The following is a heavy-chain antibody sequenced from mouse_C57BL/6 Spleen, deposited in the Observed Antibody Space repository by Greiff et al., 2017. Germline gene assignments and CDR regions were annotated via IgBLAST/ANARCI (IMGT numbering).Heavy chain of an antibody. CDR1: GYTFTSYW. Sequence: VQLQQPGAELVRPGTSVKLSCKASGYTFTSYWMHWVKQRPGQGLEWIGVIDPSDSYTNYNQKFKGKATLTLDTSSSTAYMQLSSLTSEDSAVYYCAREANWALFDYWGQGTTLTVSS. D-gene: IGHD4-1*01. CDR3: AREANWALFDY. V-gene: IGHV1-59*01. J-gene: IGHJ2*01. CDR2: IDPSDSYT.